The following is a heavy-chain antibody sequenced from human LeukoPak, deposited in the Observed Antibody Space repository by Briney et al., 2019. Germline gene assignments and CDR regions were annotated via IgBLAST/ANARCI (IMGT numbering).Heavy chain of an antibody. V-gene: IGHV3-7*03. CDR1: GFTFRSYW. D-gene: IGHD5-18*01. CDR2: IKEDGSEK. J-gene: IGHJ4*02. Sequence: PGGSLRLSCAASGFTFRSYWMSWVRQAPGKGLEWVANIKEDGSEKYHVDSVKGRFTISRDSAKNSLYLQMNSLRVEDTAVYYCARDHNYGSDYWGQGTLVTVSS. CDR3: ARDHNYGSDY.